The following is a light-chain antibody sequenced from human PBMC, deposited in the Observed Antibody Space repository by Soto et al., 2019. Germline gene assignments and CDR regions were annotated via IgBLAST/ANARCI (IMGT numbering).Light chain of an antibody. J-gene: IGKJ1*01. Sequence: DIQMTQSPSTLSASVGDRVAITCRASQSISTWLAWYQQEPGKAPKLLIHKASSLQSGVPSRFSGSGSGTDFTLTISSLQPDDFATYYCQHYHSFSGTFGQGTKWIS. V-gene: IGKV1-5*03. CDR2: KAS. CDR3: QHYHSFSGT. CDR1: QSISTW.